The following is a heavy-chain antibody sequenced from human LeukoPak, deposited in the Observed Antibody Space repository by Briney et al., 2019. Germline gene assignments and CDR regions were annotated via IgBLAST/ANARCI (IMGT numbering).Heavy chain of an antibody. Sequence: GGSLRLSCAASGFTFSDYYMSWIRQAPGKGLEWVSYISSSGSTMYYADSVKGRFTISRDNAKNSLYLQMNSLRAEDTAVYYCARDPMTTEGYYYYYMDVWGRGTTVTVSS. CDR2: ISSSGSTM. J-gene: IGHJ6*03. CDR1: GFTFSDYY. D-gene: IGHD4-11*01. CDR3: ARDPMTTEGYYYYYMDV. V-gene: IGHV3-11*04.